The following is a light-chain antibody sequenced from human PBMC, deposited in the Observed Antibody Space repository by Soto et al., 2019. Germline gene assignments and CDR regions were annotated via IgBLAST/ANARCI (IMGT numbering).Light chain of an antibody. V-gene: IGLV2-14*01. CDR1: SSDVGGYNY. Sequence: QSALTQPASVSGSPGQSITISCTGTSSDVGGYNYVSWYQQHPGKAPKLMIYDVSNRPSGVSNRFSGSKSGNTASLTISGLQDEDEGDYSGSSYTRSSTLLDVFGTGTKLTVL. CDR3: SSYTRSSTLLDV. CDR2: DVS. J-gene: IGLJ1*01.